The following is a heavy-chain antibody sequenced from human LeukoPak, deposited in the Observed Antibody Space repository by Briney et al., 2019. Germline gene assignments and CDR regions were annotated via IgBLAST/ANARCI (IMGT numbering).Heavy chain of an antibody. J-gene: IGHJ4*02. CDR3: ARGPTVVTHFDY. V-gene: IGHV4-34*01. Sequence: SETLSLTCAVYGGSFSGYYWSWIRQPPGKGLEWIGEINHSGSTNYNPSLKSRVTISVDTSKNQFSLKLSSVTAADTAVYYCARGPTVVTHFDYWGQGTLVTVSS. CDR1: GGSFSGYY. D-gene: IGHD4-23*01. CDR2: INHSGST.